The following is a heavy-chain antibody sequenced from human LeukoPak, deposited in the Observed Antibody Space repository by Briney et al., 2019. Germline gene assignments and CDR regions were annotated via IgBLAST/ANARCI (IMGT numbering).Heavy chain of an antibody. J-gene: IGHJ4*02. CDR1: GFTVSSNY. V-gene: IGHV3-66*01. CDR3: ARDESAYYFDY. CDR2: IYSGGST. Sequence: GGSLRLSCAASGFTVSSNYMSWVRQAPGKGLEWVSVIYSGGSTYYADSVKGRFTISRDNSKNTLYLQMNSLRAEDTAVYYYARDESAYYFDYWGQGTLVTVSS. D-gene: IGHD3-16*01.